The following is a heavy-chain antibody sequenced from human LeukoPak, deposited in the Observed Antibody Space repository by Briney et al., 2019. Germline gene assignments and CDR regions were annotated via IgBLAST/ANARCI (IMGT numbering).Heavy chain of an antibody. V-gene: IGHV5-51*01. CDR3: ARQLGRITTYYYYYMDV. D-gene: IGHD3-10*01. CDR1: GYSFTSYW. Sequence: GESLRISCKGSGYSFTSYWIGWVRQMPGKGLEWMGIIYPGDSDTRYSPSFQGQVTISADKSISTAYLQWSSLKASDTAMYYCARQLGRITTYYYYYMDVWGKGTTVTVSS. J-gene: IGHJ6*03. CDR2: IYPGDSDT.